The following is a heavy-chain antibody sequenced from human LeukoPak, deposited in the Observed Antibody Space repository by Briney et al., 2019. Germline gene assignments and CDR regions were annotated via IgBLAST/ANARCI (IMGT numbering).Heavy chain of an antibody. J-gene: IGHJ4*02. Sequence: KTGGSLRLSCTASGLTFSTSGFNWLRQAPGKGLEWVASIGPTGSDRYHADSIKGRITISRDNANNFLYLQMNSLRAEDTAVYYCATETNGRHYDYWGQGTLLTVSS. CDR2: IGPTGSDR. CDR1: GLTFSTSG. CDR3: ATETNGRHYDY. V-gene: IGHV3-21*06. D-gene: IGHD1-14*01.